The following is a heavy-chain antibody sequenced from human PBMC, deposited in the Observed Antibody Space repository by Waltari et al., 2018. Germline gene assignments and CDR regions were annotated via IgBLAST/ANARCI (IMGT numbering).Heavy chain of an antibody. CDR3: ARVGGSSTSLNYFDY. V-gene: IGHV1-69*02. Sequence: QVQLVQSGAEVKKPGSSVKVSCKASGGTFSSYTIIWVRQPPGQGLEWMGRIIPILGIANYAQKFQGRVTITADKSTSTAYMELSSLRSEDTAVYYCARVGGSSTSLNYFDYWGQGTLVTVSS. CDR1: GGTFSSYT. J-gene: IGHJ4*02. CDR2: IIPILGIA. D-gene: IGHD2-2*01.